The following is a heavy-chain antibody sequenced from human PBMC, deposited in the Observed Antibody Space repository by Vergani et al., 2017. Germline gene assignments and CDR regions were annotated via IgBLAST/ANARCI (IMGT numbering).Heavy chain of an antibody. Sequence: QLQLQESGPGLVEPSETLSLTCTVSGASISSNSYYWGWVRQSPGNGLEWVGSIRYSGPTNYNPSFKNRVTMSVDTSKNQFSLKLNSVTAADTAVYYCARGSRAEGGSGPDKWGQGTLVTVSS. CDR3: ARGSRAEGGSGPDK. CDR2: IRYSGPT. J-gene: IGHJ4*02. CDR1: GASISSNSYY. D-gene: IGHD6-13*01. V-gene: IGHV4-39*07.